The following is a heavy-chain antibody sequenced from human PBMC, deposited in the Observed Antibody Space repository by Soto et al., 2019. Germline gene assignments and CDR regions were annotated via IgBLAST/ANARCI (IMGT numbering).Heavy chain of an antibody. CDR2: IYHSGST. CDR1: GGSISSSNW. J-gene: IGHJ6*02. V-gene: IGHV4-4*02. Sequence: QVQLQESGPGLVKPSGTLSLTCAVSGGSISSSNWWSWVRQPPGKGLAWIGEIYHSGSTNYNPSLKSRVTISVDKSKNQFSLKLSSVTAAVTAVYYSAREIRYFGYYYGMDVWGQGTTVTVSS. D-gene: IGHD3-9*01. CDR3: AREIRYFGYYYGMDV.